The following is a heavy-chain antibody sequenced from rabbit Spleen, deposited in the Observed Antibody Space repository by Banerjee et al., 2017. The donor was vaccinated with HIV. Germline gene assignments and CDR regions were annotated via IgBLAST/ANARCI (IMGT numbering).Heavy chain of an antibody. J-gene: IGHJ6*01. CDR3: ARDTGSSFSTYGMDL. CDR1: GFSFSSSYD. Sequence: QQQLEESGGGLVKPGGTLTLTCTASGFSFSSSYDVCWVRQAPGKGLEWIGCIDTGSSGFTYFASWAKGRFTISKTSSTTVTLQMTSLTVADTATYFCARDTGSSFSTYGMDLWGPGTLVTVS. CDR2: IDTGSSGFT. V-gene: IGHV1S45*01. D-gene: IGHD8-1*01.